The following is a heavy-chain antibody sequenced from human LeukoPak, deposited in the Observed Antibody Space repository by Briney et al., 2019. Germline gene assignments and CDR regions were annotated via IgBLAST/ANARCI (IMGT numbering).Heavy chain of an antibody. J-gene: IGHJ4*02. V-gene: IGHV1-2*06. CDR2: INPNSGGT. CDR3: ARVLSSGYDLFY. Sequence: ASVKVSCKASGYTFTGYYMHWVRQAPGQGLEWMGRINPNSGGTNYAQKFQGRVTMTRDTSISTAYMGLSRLRSDDTAVYYCARVLSSGYDLFYWGQGTLVTVSS. D-gene: IGHD5-12*01. CDR1: GYTFTGYY.